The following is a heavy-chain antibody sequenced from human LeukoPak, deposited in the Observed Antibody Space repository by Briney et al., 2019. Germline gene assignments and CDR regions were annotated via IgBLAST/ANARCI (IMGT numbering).Heavy chain of an antibody. Sequence: GASVKVSCKASGYIFTDYYMHWVRQAPGQGLEWVGRINPNGGGTNYAQKFQARVTMTRDTSISTAYMELSRLRSDDTALYYCARAAYYYDGSGYYLGDWGQGTLVTVSS. J-gene: IGHJ4*02. CDR1: GYIFTDYY. CDR2: INPNGGGT. D-gene: IGHD3-22*01. CDR3: ARAAYYYDGSGYYLGD. V-gene: IGHV1-2*06.